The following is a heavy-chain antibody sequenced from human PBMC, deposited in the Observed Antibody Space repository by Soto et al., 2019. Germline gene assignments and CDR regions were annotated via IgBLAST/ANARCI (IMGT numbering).Heavy chain of an antibody. V-gene: IGHV4-31*03. CDR1: GGSISSGGYY. Sequence: QVQLQESGPGLVKPSQTLSLTCTVSGGSISSGGYYWSWIRQHPGKGLEWIGYIYYSGSTYYNPSLKSRVTISVDTSKNQFSLKLSSVTAADTAVYYCARAKSADIVVVPAARGVSWFDPWGQGTLVTVSS. CDR2: IYYSGST. D-gene: IGHD2-2*01. J-gene: IGHJ5*02. CDR3: ARAKSADIVVVPAARGVSWFDP.